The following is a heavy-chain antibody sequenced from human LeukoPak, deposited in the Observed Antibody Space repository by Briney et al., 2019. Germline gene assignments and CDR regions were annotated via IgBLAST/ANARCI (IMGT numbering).Heavy chain of an antibody. Sequence: GGSLRLSCAASGFSFSTYGMHWVRQAPGKGLEWVALIWNAGTNTYYADSVKGRFTISRDNSKNTLYLQMNSLRAEDTAVYYCAKVSSSSRGDWYFDLWGRGTLVTVSS. D-gene: IGHD6-6*01. CDR1: GFSFSTYG. J-gene: IGHJ2*01. V-gene: IGHV3-33*06. CDR2: IWNAGTNT. CDR3: AKVSSSSRGDWYFDL.